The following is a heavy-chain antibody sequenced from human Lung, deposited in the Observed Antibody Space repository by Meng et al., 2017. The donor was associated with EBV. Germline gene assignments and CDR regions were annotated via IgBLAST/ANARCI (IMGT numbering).Heavy chain of an antibody. D-gene: IGHD6-19*01. CDR2: ITSSGSSI. Sequence: QVMLVGAGGGLVKPGGSLRFSCAASGFTFSDYYMSWIRQAPGKGLEWVSYITSSGSSIYYSDSVKGRFTISRDNAKKSLYLQMSSLRAEDTAVYYCARSITMAAPFDFWGQGTLVTVSS. V-gene: IGHV3-11*01. J-gene: IGHJ4*02. CDR3: ARSITMAAPFDF. CDR1: GFTFSDYY.